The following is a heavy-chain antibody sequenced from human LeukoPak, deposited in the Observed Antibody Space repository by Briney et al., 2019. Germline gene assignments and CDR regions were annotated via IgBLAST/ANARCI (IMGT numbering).Heavy chain of an antibody. CDR2: INPDGSEK. CDR1: GFTFSSYW. Sequence: GGSLRLSCAASGFTFSSYWMSWVRQAPGKGLEWVANINPDGSEKYYMDSVKGRFTISGDNAKYSLSLQMNNLRATDTALYYCARADLDWGQGTLVTVSS. V-gene: IGHV3-7*01. J-gene: IGHJ4*02. CDR3: ARADLD.